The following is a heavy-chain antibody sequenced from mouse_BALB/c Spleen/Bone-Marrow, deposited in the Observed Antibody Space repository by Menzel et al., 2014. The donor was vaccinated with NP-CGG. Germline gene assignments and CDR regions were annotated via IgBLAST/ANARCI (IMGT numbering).Heavy chain of an antibody. CDR1: GFTFSDTW. CDR3: TPHGSFAF. CDR2: IRTKVDNHAA. V-gene: IGHV6-6*01. Sequence: DVKLQESGGGLVQPGGSMRLSCSASGFTFSDTWMDWVRQSPEKGLEWVVEIRTKVDNHAAYSAESVKGRFAISRDDSKSSVYLQMNNLRAEDTGIYYCTPHGSFAFWGQGTLVTVSA. J-gene: IGHJ3*01. D-gene: IGHD2-2*01.